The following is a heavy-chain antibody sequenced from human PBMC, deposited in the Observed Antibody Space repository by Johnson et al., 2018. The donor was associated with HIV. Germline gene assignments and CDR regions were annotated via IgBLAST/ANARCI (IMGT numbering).Heavy chain of an antibody. CDR3: ARAQLLADDAFNN. D-gene: IGHD6-6*01. CDR1: TFTVSINY. Sequence: EVQLVESGGDLVQPGGSLRLSCAPSTFTVSINYMSWVRQAPGKGLEWVSVIYSGGSTYYADSVKGRFTISRDNAKNTLYLQLNSLRVEDTAIYYCARAQLLADDAFNNWGQGTMVTVSS. CDR2: IYSGGST. V-gene: IGHV3-66*01. J-gene: IGHJ3*02.